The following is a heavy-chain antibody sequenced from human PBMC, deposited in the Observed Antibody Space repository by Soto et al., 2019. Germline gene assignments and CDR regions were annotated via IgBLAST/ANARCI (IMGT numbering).Heavy chain of an antibody. CDR1: GFTFSSYA. J-gene: IGHJ3*02. V-gene: IGHV3-23*01. D-gene: IGHD2-15*01. CDR3: ALCSGGSCYWDAFDI. CDR2: ISGSGGST. Sequence: EVQLLESGGGLVQPGGSLRLSCAASGFTFSSYAMSWVRQAPGKGLEWVSAISGSGGSTYYADSVKGRFTISRDNSKNTLYLQMNSLRAEDTAVYYCALCSGGSCYWDAFDIWDQGTMVTVSS.